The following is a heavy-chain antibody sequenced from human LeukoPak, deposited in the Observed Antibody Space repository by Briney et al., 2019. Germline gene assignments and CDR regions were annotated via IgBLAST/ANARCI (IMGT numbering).Heavy chain of an antibody. Sequence: GGSLRLSCTTSGFTFEDFAVSWVRQAPGKGLEWVSYISSGGSTIYYADSVKGRFTISRDNSKNTLYLQMNSLTAEDTAVYYCAKGAAYYYYHRMDVWGQGTTVTVSS. CDR3: AKGAAYYYYHRMDV. D-gene: IGHD6-13*01. CDR1: GFTFEDFA. CDR2: ISSGGSTI. J-gene: IGHJ6*02. V-gene: IGHV3-23*01.